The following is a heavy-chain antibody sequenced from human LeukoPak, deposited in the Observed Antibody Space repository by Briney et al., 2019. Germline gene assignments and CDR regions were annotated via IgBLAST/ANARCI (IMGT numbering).Heavy chain of an antibody. Sequence: GGPLRLSCAASGFTFDDYAMHWVRQAPGKGLEWVSGISWNSGSTVYADSVKGRFTISRDSAKNSLYLQMNSLRAEDMALYYCAKGYSYGITYYFDYWGQGTLVTVSS. CDR2: ISWNSGST. D-gene: IGHD5-18*01. CDR3: AKGYSYGITYYFDY. CDR1: GFTFDDYA. V-gene: IGHV3-9*03. J-gene: IGHJ4*02.